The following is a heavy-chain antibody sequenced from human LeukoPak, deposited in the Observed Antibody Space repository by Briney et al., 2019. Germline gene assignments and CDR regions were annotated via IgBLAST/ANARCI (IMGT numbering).Heavy chain of an antibody. J-gene: IGHJ3*01. Sequence: GGSLRLSCASSGFTFTSYWMTWVRQAPGKGLEWVANTNQDASARYCVDSVKGRFTISRDNAKKSLSLQMNSLMPEDTAVYYCARVRLGYKYAEDAFDFWGHGTMVTVSS. V-gene: IGHV3-7*01. CDR2: TNQDASAR. CDR3: ARVRLGYKYAEDAFDF. CDR1: GFTFTSYW. D-gene: IGHD5-12*01.